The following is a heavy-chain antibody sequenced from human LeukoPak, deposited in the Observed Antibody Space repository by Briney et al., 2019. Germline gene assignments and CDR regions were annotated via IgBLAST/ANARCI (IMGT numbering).Heavy chain of an antibody. Sequence: ASVKVSCKASGYTFTGYYLHWVRQAPGQGLEWLGRINPNTGGTDDAQKFQGRVTMTRDTSINTAYMELSRLRPDDTAVYYCARDRSGYSYGDPLDHWGQGTLVIVSS. CDR2: INPNTGGT. CDR3: ARDRSGYSYGDPLDH. V-gene: IGHV1-2*06. CDR1: GYTFTGYY. D-gene: IGHD5-18*01. J-gene: IGHJ4*02.